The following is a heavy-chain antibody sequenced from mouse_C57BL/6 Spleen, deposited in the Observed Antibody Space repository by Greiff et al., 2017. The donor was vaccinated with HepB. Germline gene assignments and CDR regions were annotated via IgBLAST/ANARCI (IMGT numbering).Heavy chain of an antibody. V-gene: IGHV6-3*01. D-gene: IGHD1-1*01. CDR3: TGDLLLRRYFDV. Sequence: EVKVEESGGGLVQPGGSMKLSCVASGFTFSNYWMNWVRQSPEKGLEWVAQIRLKSDNYATHYAESVKGRFTISRDDSKSSVYLQMNNLRAEDTGIYYCTGDLLLRRYFDVWGTGTTVTVSS. CDR2: IRLKSDNYAT. J-gene: IGHJ1*03. CDR1: GFTFSNYW.